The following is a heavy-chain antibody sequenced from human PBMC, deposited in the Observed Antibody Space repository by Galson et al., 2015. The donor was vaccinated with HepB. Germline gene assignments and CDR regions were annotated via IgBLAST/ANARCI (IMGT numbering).Heavy chain of an antibody. CDR3: ARDHFRNGGNSRYFDY. V-gene: IGHV3-21*01. CDR2: ISSSSSYI. Sequence: SLRLSCAASGFTFSSYSMNWVRQAPGKGLEWVSSISSSSSYIYYADSVKGRFTISRDNAKNSLYLQMNSLRAEDTAVYYCARDHFRNGGNSRYFDYWGQGTLVTVSS. D-gene: IGHD4-23*01. J-gene: IGHJ4*02. CDR1: GFTFSSYS.